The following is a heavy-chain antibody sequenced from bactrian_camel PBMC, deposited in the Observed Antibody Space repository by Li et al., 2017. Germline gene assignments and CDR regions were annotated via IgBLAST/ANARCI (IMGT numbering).Heavy chain of an antibody. CDR3: ATDLYAANNY. Sequence: DVQLVESGGGLVQPGGSLRLSCAASGFTFDDYAMGWVRQAPGKGLKWASTINNGGGTTYYADSVKGRFTVSRDNAKNTLDLQMNSLESEDTALYYCATDLYAANNYWGQGTQVTVS. J-gene: IGHJ4*01. D-gene: IGHD3*01. CDR2: INNGGGTT. V-gene: IGHV3-1*01. CDR1: GFTFDDYA.